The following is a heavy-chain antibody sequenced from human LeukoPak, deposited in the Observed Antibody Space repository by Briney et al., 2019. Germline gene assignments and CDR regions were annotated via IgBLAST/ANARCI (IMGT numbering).Heavy chain of an antibody. CDR3: ATVLSSSWSSPFDY. D-gene: IGHD6-13*01. V-gene: IGHV1-24*01. J-gene: IGHJ4*02. Sequence: GASVKVSCKVSGYTLTELSMHWVRQAPGKGLEWMGGFDPEDGETIYAQKFQGRVTMTEDTSTDTAYMELSSLRSEDTAVYYCATVLSSSWSSPFDYWGQGTLVTVSS. CDR2: FDPEDGET. CDR1: GYTLTELS.